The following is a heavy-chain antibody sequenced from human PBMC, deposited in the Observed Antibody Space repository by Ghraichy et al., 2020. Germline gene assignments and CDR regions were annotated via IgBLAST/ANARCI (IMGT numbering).Heavy chain of an antibody. D-gene: IGHD6-13*01. CDR1: GFTFSSYG. V-gene: IGHV3-33*01. CDR3: ARGSPIAAAGWFGY. J-gene: IGHJ4*02. Sequence: LSLTCAASGFTFSSYGMHWVRQAPGKGLEWVAVIWYDGSNKYYADSVKGRFTISRDNSKNTLYLQMNSLRAEDTAVYYCARGSPIAAAGWFGYWGQGTLVTVSS. CDR2: IWYDGSNK.